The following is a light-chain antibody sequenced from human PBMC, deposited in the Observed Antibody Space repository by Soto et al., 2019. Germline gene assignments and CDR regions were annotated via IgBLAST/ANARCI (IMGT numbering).Light chain of an antibody. CDR1: QSVGRE. J-gene: IGKJ4*01. Sequence: EIVMTQYPAPLYVSPGERDPLSCRASQSVGREFAWYQQKPGQAPRLVIYDIFTRATGVPTRISGSESGTECTLTTSSLQSEDLSVYFCQQYNSGPLPFDGGTKVEIK. CDR2: DIF. V-gene: IGKV3D-15*01. CDR3: QQYNSGPLP.